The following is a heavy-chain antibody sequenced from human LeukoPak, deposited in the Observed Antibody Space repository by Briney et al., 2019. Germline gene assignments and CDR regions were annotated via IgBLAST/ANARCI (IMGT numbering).Heavy chain of an antibody. CDR2: IIPILGIA. J-gene: IGHJ4*02. D-gene: IGHD2-2*01. CDR1: GGTFSSYA. V-gene: IGHV1-69*04. CDR3: ARCLGYCSSTSCGADY. Sequence: SAKVSCKASGGTFSSYAISWVRQAPGQGLEWMGRIIPILGIANYAQKFQGRVTITADKSTSTAYVELSSLRSEDTAVYYCARCLGYCSSTSCGADYWGQGTLVTVSS.